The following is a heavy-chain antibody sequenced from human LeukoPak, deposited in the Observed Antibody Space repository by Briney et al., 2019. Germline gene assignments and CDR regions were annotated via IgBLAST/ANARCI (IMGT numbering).Heavy chain of an antibody. CDR2: INHSGST. J-gene: IGHJ4*02. Sequence: SETLSLTCAVYGGSFSGYYWSWIRQPPGKGLEWIGEINHSGSTNYNPSLKSRVTISVDTSKNQFSLKLSSVTAADTAVYYCARGGYSGYVRQQLVLDYWGRGTLVTVSS. D-gene: IGHD5-12*01. CDR1: GGSFSGYY. CDR3: ARGGYSGYVRQQLVLDY. V-gene: IGHV4-34*01.